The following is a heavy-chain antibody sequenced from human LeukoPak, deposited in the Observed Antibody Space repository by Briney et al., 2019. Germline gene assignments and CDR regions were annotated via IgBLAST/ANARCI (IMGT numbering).Heavy chain of an antibody. V-gene: IGHV4-38-2*02. Sequence: PSETLSLTCTVSGYSISSGYYWGWIRQPPGKGLEWIGSIYHSGSTYYNPSLKSRVTISVDTSKNQFSLKLSSVTAADTAVYYCARGTRIVGATIGYFDYWGQGTLVTVSS. CDR2: IYHSGST. J-gene: IGHJ4*02. CDR1: GYSISSGYY. D-gene: IGHD1-26*01. CDR3: ARGTRIVGATIGYFDY.